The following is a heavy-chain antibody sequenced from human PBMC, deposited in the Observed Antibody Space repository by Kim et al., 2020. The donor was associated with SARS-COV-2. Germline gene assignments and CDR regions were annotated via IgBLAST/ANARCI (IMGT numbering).Heavy chain of an antibody. V-gene: IGHV3-11*05. CDR3: ARVGYGYVWGSYRDYYYYDVMDV. Sequence: GGSLRLSCAASGFTFSDYYMSWIRQAPGKGLEWVSYISSSSSYTNYADSVKGRFTISRDNAKNSLYLQMNSLRAEDTAVYYCARVGYGYVWGSYRDYYYYDVMDVGGQGTTVTASS. CDR2: ISSSSSYT. D-gene: IGHD3-16*02. CDR1: GFTFSDYY. J-gene: IGHJ6*02.